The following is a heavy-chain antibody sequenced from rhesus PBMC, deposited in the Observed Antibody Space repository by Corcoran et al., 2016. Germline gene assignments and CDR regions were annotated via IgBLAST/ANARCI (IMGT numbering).Heavy chain of an antibody. D-gene: IGHD6-25*01. CDR1: GFTFSDYY. CDR3: AREGGSWRFDY. V-gene: IGHV3-178*01. CDR2: IMNGGGIT. Sequence: EVQLVESGGGLAKPGGSLRLSCAASGFTFSDYYMDWVRQAPGKGLEWVSRIMNGGGITWCAESVKGRFTIFRENAKNTLYLQMNSLRAEDTAVYYCAREGGSWRFDYWGQGVLVTVSS. J-gene: IGHJ4*01.